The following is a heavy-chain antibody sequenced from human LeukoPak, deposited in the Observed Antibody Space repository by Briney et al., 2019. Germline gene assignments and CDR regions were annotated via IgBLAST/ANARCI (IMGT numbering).Heavy chain of an antibody. CDR1: GGSISSYY. CDR3: ARLGSLIVVVTAIDAFDI. D-gene: IGHD2-21*02. CDR2: IYYSGST. Sequence: SETLSLTCTVSGGSISSYYWSWIRQPPGKGLEWIGYIYYSGSTYYNPSLKSRVTISVDTSKNQFSLKLSSVTAADTAVYYCARLGSLIVVVTAIDAFDIWGQGTMVTVSS. J-gene: IGHJ3*02. V-gene: IGHV4-59*08.